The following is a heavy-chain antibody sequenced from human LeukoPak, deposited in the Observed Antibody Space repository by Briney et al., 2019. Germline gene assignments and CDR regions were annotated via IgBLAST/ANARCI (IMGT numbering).Heavy chain of an antibody. CDR1: GGSFSGYY. V-gene: IGHV4-34*01. D-gene: IGHD3-10*01. CDR3: ARGGRGYLCYYFDY. Sequence: SETLPLTCAVYGGSFSGYYWSWIRQPPGKGLEWIGEINHSGSTNYNPSLESRVTISVDTSKNQFSLKLSSVTAADTAVYYCARGGRGYLCYYFDYWGQGALVPVSS. J-gene: IGHJ4*02. CDR2: INHSGST.